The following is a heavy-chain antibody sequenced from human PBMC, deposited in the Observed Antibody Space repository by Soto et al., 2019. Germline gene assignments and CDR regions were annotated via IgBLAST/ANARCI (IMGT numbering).Heavy chain of an antibody. CDR1: GFIFDDYA. V-gene: IGHV3-9*01. Sequence: EVHLVESGGGLVQPGRSLRLSCAASGFIFDDYAMHWVRQAPGKGLEWVSGINWNSGSRGHADSVKGGFTISRDNAKNYIDLQMSSLRAEDTALYYCAKAGAGCDSGNYDYIYDMDVWGKGATFTVSS. CDR3: AKAGAGCDSGNYDYIYDMDV. CDR2: INWNSGSR. J-gene: IGHJ6*03. D-gene: IGHD3-16*01.